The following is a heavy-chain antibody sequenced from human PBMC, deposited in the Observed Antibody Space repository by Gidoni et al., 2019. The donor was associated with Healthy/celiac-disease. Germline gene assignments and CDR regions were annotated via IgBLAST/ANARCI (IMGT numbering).Heavy chain of an antibody. CDR2: TRNKANSYTT. CDR1: GFTFSDHY. Sequence: EVQLVESGGGLVQPGGSLRLSCGASGFTFSDHYLDWVRQAPGKGLEWVGRTRNKANSYTTEYAASVKGRFTISRDDSKNSLYLQMNSLKTEDTAVYYCARTKLGAPPDTRLPFDYWGQGTLVTVSS. D-gene: IGHD7-27*01. V-gene: IGHV3-72*01. CDR3: ARTKLGAPPDTRLPFDY. J-gene: IGHJ4*02.